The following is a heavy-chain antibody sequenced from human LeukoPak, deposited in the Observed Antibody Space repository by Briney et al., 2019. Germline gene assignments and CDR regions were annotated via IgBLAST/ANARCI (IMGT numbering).Heavy chain of an antibody. CDR3: AKDSSSSPYYFDY. CDR1: GFTFSNYA. J-gene: IGHJ4*02. D-gene: IGHD6-6*01. Sequence: GGSLRLSCAASGFTFSNYAMSWVRQAPGKGLEWVSGTSSGGGSSYFADSVKGRFTISRDNSKNTLYMQMNSLRAEDTAVYYCAKDSSSSPYYFDYWGQGTLVTVSS. CDR2: TSSGGGSS. V-gene: IGHV3-23*01.